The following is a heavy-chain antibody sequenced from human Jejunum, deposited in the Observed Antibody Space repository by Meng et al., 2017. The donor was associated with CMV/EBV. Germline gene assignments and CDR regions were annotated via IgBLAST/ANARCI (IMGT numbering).Heavy chain of an antibody. J-gene: IGHJ4*02. CDR1: GFTFGDAA. CDR3: TKAVGSTSSNYYDY. V-gene: IGHV3-43D*03. D-gene: IGHD1-26*01. Sequence: GFTFGDAAMHWVRQTPGKGLEWVSLISWYGDTAYYADSVKGRFTISRDNNKNSLYLQMNSLRPEDTALYYCTKAVGSTSSNYYDYWGPGTLVTVSS. CDR2: ISWYGDTA.